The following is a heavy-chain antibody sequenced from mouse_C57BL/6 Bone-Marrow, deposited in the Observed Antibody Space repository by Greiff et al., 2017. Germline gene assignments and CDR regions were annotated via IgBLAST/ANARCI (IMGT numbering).Heavy chain of an antibody. CDR2: ISSGSSTI. J-gene: IGHJ4*01. Sequence: EVKLQESGGGLVKPGGSLKLSCAASGFTFSDYGMHWVRQAPEKGLAWVAYISSGSSTINYADTVKGRFTISRDNAKNPLFLQMTILRSEDTAMYDCAKIYYCNYDAMDYWGQGTSVTVSS. D-gene: IGHD2-1*01. CDR1: GFTFSDYG. CDR3: AKIYYCNYDAMDY. V-gene: IGHV5-17*01.